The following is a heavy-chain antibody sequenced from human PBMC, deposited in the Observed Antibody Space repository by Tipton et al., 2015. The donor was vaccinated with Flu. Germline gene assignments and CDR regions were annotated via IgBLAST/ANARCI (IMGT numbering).Heavy chain of an antibody. Sequence: TLSLTCTVSGDSISSRYYWDWIRQPPGKGLEWIGCIHYSGSIFYTGSTYYNPSLKSRVAISVDTSRNQFTLRLSSVTAADTAVYFCAREKDTSGSEYFQKWGQGTLVTVSS. J-gene: IGHJ1*01. CDR1: GDSISSRYY. CDR3: AREKDTSGSEYFQK. V-gene: IGHV4-38-2*02. D-gene: IGHD6-19*01. CDR2: IHYSGSIFYTGST.